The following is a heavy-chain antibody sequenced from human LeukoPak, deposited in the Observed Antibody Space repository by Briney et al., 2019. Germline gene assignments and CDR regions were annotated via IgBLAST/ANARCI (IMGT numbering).Heavy chain of an antibody. CDR2: IASSGRST. CDR3: AKDIQLSA. D-gene: IGHD5-24*01. Sequence: GGSLRLSCAASGFNFNDAAMTWVRQAPGKGLEWVSLIASSGRSTYYTDSVRGRFTISRDNSKKTLSLQMNSLRVEDTAIYYCAKDIQLSAWGLGTMVTVSS. V-gene: IGHV3-23*01. J-gene: IGHJ3*01. CDR1: GFNFNDAA.